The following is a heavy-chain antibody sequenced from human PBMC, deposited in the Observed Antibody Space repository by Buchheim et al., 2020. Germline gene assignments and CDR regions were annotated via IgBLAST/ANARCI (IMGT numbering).Heavy chain of an antibody. Sequence: QVQLVESGGGVVQPGRSLRLSCAASGFTFSSYGMHWVRQAPGKGLEWVAVISYDGSNKYYADSVKGRFTISRANSKNTLYLQMNSLRAEDTAVYYCAKDFGEYCSGGSCYWGVDYWGQGTL. D-gene: IGHD2-15*01. CDR2: ISYDGSNK. CDR1: GFTFSSYG. V-gene: IGHV3-30*18. CDR3: AKDFGEYCSGGSCYWGVDY. J-gene: IGHJ4*02.